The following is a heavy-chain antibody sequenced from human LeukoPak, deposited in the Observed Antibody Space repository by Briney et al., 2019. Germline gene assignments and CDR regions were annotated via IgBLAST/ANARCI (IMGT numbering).Heavy chain of an antibody. CDR2: ISSSGSTI. CDR1: GFTFSDHY. Sequence: GGSLRLSCVASGFTFSDHYMSWILQAPGKGLEWVSYISSSGSTIYYADSVKGRFTISRDNAKNSLYLQMNSLRAEDTAVYYCAELGITMIGGVWGKGTTVTISS. D-gene: IGHD3-10*02. V-gene: IGHV3-11*04. J-gene: IGHJ6*04. CDR3: AELGITMIGGV.